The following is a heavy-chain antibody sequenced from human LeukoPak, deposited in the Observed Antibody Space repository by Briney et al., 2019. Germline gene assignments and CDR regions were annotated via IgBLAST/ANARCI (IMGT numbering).Heavy chain of an antibody. CDR3: ARHVDIVSGTGYYFDY. J-gene: IGHJ4*02. CDR2: IYHNGKT. V-gene: IGHV4-59*01. Sequence: SETLSLTCTVSGGSFSNDYWSWIRQSPGKGLEWIGYIYHNGKTNYNPSLTSRLTISLDTSKTQFSLNLISVTAADTAVYYCARHVDIVSGTGYYFDYWGQGTLVTVSS. D-gene: IGHD5/OR15-5a*01. CDR1: GGSFSNDY.